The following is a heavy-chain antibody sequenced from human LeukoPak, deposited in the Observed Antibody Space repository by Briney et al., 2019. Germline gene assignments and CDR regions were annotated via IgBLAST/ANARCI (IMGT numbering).Heavy chain of an antibody. CDR1: GFTFSSYA. CDR3: ARAGIAVAGTFPLDY. D-gene: IGHD6-19*01. CDR2: ISGSGGST. V-gene: IGHV3-23*01. J-gene: IGHJ4*02. Sequence: GGSLRLSCAASGFTFSSYAMSWVRQAPGKGLEWVSGISGSGGSTYYADSVKGRFTISRDNSKNTLYLQMNSLTDEDTAVYYCARAGIAVAGTFPLDYWGQGTLVTVSS.